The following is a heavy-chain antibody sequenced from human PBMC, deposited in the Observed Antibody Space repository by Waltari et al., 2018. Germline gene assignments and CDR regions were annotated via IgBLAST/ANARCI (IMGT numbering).Heavy chain of an antibody. CDR1: GGTFSTHA. CDR2: IIPILGTT. CDR3: ARATYYYDSSGYYVFDY. D-gene: IGHD3-22*01. V-gene: IGHV1-69*01. Sequence: QVQLVQSGAEVKKPGSSVMVSCKASGGTFSTHAISWVRQPPGQGLEWMGWIIPILGTTNYAQKFQGRVTLTADESTGTAYMELSSLRSEDTAVYYCARATYYYDSSGYYVFDYWGQGTLVTVSS. J-gene: IGHJ4*02.